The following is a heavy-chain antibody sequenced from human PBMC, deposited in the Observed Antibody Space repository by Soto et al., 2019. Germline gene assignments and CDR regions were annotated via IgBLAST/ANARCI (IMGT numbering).Heavy chain of an antibody. V-gene: IGHV1-24*01. Sequence: GASVKVSCKVSGYTRTELSMHWVRQAPGKGLEWMGGFDPEDGETIYAQKFQGRVTMTEDTSTDTAYMELSSLRSEDTAVYYCATLTGTTDYFDYWGQGTLVTVSS. J-gene: IGHJ4*02. CDR2: FDPEDGET. CDR3: ATLTGTTDYFDY. CDR1: GYTRTELS. D-gene: IGHD1-20*01.